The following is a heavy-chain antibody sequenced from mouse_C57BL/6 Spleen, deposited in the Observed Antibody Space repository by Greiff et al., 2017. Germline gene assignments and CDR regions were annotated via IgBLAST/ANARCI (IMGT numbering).Heavy chain of an antibody. CDR3: TGWLLRGYYAMDY. CDR1: GFTFSNYW. J-gene: IGHJ4*01. V-gene: IGHV6-3*01. CDR2: FRLKSDNYAH. Sequence: EVKLMESGGGLVQPGGSMKLSCVASGFTFSNYWMNWVRQSPEKGLEWVAQFRLKSDNYAHHYAESVKGRFTISSDDSKSSVYLQMNNLRAEDTGSYYGTGWLLRGYYAMDYWGQGTSVTVSS. D-gene: IGHD2-3*01.